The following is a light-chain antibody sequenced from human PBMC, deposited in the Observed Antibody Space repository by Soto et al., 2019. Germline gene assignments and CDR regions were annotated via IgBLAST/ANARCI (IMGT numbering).Light chain of an antibody. J-gene: IGKJ5*01. CDR3: QQYNSPIT. V-gene: IGKV1-5*01. CDR1: QSISSW. CDR2: DAS. Sequence: DIQMTQSPSTLSASVGDRVTITCRASQSISSWLAWYQQKPGKAPKLLIYDASSLDSGVPSRFSGSGSGTEFTLTISSLQPDDFATYYCQQYNSPITFGQGTRLEIK.